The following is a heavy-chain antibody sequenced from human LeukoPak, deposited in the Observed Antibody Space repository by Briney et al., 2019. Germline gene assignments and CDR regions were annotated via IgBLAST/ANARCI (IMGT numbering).Heavy chain of an antibody. J-gene: IGHJ4*02. CDR2: ISAYNGNT. CDR3: ARVGEITMIVVDTDY. D-gene: IGHD3-22*01. CDR1: GYTFTSYG. Sequence: ASVKVSCKASGYTFTSYGISWVRQAPGQGLEWMGWISAYNGNTNYAQKLQGRVTMTTDTPTSTAYMELRSLRSDDTAVYYCARVGEITMIVVDTDYWGQGTLVTVSS. V-gene: IGHV1-18*01.